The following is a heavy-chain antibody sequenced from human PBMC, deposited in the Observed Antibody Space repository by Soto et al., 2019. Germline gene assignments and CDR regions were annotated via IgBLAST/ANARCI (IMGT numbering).Heavy chain of an antibody. CDR3: ARELRGGFTRSVAQ. J-gene: IGHJ1*01. CDR2: IYTDGTT. Sequence: SEKLPLTYTVSGGSISDYFYWSWIRQPAGKGLEWIGRIYTDGTTKYNPSLKSRVTMSLEMSRNQFSLRLTSVTAADKAMYYFARELRGGFTRSVAQWGQGSWVTVS. V-gene: IGHV4-4*07. CDR1: GGSISDYFY. D-gene: IGHD2-15*01.